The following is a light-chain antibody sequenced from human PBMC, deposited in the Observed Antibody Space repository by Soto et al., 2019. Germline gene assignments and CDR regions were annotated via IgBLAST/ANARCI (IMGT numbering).Light chain of an antibody. V-gene: IGKV3-11*01. Sequence: EIVLTQSPATLSLSPGERATVSCRASQRVSIYLAWYQQKPGQAPRLLIYDASNRATGIPARFSGSGSGADFHLNISSLEPEDFAVYYCQQRLSWPPTFGQGTRLEIK. J-gene: IGKJ5*01. CDR3: QQRLSWPPT. CDR1: QRVSIY. CDR2: DAS.